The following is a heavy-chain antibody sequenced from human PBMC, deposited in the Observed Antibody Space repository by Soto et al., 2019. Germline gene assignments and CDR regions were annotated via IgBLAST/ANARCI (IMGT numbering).Heavy chain of an antibody. CDR3: ARRFTMYGDFDY. J-gene: IGHJ4*02. CDR2: IYPGDSDT. Sequence: GESLKISCKGFGYSFTSYWIAWVRQMPGKGPEWMGVIYPGDSDTRYSPSFEGQVTISVDKSISTAYLQWSSLRASDTAMYYCARRFTMYGDFDYWGQGSLVTVSS. V-gene: IGHV5-51*01. CDR1: GYSFTSYW. D-gene: IGHD3-10*02.